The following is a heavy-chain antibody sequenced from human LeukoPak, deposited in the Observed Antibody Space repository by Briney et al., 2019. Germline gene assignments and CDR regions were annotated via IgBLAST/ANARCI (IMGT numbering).Heavy chain of an antibody. CDR3: ATSLYYDFWRGAFDI. CDR2: IYYSGST. Sequence: SETLSLTCTVSGGSISSYYWSWLRQPPGKGLEWVGNIYYSGSTNYNPSLKSRVTISVDTSKNQFSLKLSSVTAADTAVYYCATSLYYDFWRGAFDIWGQGTMVTVSS. V-gene: IGHV4-59*01. D-gene: IGHD3-3*01. CDR1: GGSISSYY. J-gene: IGHJ3*02.